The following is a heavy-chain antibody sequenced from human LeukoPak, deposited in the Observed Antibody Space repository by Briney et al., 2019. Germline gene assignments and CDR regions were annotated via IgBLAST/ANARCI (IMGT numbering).Heavy chain of an antibody. CDR1: GYTFINYG. V-gene: IGHV1-18*01. J-gene: IGHJ4*02. CDR3: ARDSSPIGVTIDF. Sequence: AAVKDSCKTSGYTFINYGITWVRQAPGQGLEWMGSINTYNGITKYAQNFQGRLTMTTDTSTTTAYMELRSLRSDDTAIFYCARDSSPIGVTIDFWGQGTLVTVSS. D-gene: IGHD2-21*02. CDR2: INTYNGIT.